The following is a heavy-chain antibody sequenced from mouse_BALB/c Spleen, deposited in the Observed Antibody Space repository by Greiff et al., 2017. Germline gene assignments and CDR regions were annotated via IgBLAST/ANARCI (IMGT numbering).Heavy chain of an antibody. D-gene: IGHD2-4*01. J-gene: IGHJ2*01. V-gene: IGHV1-9*01. CDR2: ILPGSGST. CDR1: GYTFSSYW. Sequence: VKVVESGAELMKPGASVKISCKATGYTFSSYWIEWVKQRPGHGLEWIGEILPGSGSTNYNEKFKGKATFTADTSSNTAYMQLSSLTSEDSAVYYCAGADYYDYDGLDYWGQGTTLTVSS. CDR3: AGADYYDYDGLDY.